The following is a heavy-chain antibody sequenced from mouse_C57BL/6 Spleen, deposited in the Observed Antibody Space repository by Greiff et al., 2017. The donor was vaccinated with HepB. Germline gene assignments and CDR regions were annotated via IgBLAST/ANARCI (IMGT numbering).Heavy chain of an antibody. CDR1: GFTFSSYI. CDR3: ARQDYGSPWFAY. J-gene: IGHJ3*01. CDR2: ISGGGGNT. V-gene: IGHV5-9*01. D-gene: IGHD1-1*01. Sequence: EVKLVESGGGLVKPGGSLKLSCAASGFTFSSYIMSWVRQTPEKRLEWVATISGGGGNTYYPDSVKGRFTISRDNAKNTLYLQMSSLRSEDTALYYCARQDYGSPWFAYWGQGTLVTVSA.